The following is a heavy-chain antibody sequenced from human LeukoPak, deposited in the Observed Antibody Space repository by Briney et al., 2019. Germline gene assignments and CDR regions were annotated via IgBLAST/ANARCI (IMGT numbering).Heavy chain of an antibody. CDR2: ISPDGSSA. Sequence: PGGSLRLSCAASGFTFSSYWMHWVRQAPGKGLVWVSRISPDGSSALYADSVKGRFTISRDNSKNTLYLQMNSLRAEDTAVYYCARGGGWFDYWGQGTLVTVSS. CDR1: GFTFSSYW. V-gene: IGHV3-74*01. J-gene: IGHJ4*02. D-gene: IGHD6-19*01. CDR3: ARGGGWFDY.